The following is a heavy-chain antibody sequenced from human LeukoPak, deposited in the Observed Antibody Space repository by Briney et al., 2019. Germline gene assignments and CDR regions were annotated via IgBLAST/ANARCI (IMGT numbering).Heavy chain of an antibody. Sequence: KSGGSLRLSCAASGFTVSSNYMSWVRQAPGKGLEWVSSISSSSTYIYYVDSVKGRFTISRDDAKNSLYLQMNSLRAEDTALYYCARDWSGDDYWGQGTLVTVSS. V-gene: IGHV3-21*01. J-gene: IGHJ4*02. D-gene: IGHD3-3*01. CDR3: ARDWSGDDY. CDR2: ISSSSTYI. CDR1: GFTVSSNY.